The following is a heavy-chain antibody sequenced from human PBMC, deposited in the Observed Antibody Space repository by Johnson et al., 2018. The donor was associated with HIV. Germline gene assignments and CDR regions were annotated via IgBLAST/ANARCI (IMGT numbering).Heavy chain of an antibody. J-gene: IGHJ3*02. V-gene: IGHV3-30*04. Sequence: QVQLVESGGGVVQPGRSLRLSCAASGFTFSSYAMHWVRQAPGKGLEWVAVISYDGSNKYYADSVKGRFTISRDNSKNTLYLQMNSLSAEDTAVYYCAKGPLIAAAHDAFDIWGQGTMVTVSS. CDR3: AKGPLIAAAHDAFDI. CDR1: GFTFSSYA. D-gene: IGHD6-13*01. CDR2: ISYDGSNK.